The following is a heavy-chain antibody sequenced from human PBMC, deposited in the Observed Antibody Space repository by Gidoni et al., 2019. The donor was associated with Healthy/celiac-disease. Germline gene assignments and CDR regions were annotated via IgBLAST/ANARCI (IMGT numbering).Heavy chain of an antibody. CDR3: AREEDYDSSGYYYVFDY. D-gene: IGHD3-22*01. CDR2: IYSGGST. V-gene: IGHV3-66*02. CDR1: GFTVSSNY. J-gene: IGHJ4*02. Sequence: EVQLVESGGGLVQPGGSLRLSCAASGFTVSSNYMSWVRQAPGKGLEWVSVIYSGGSTYYADSVKGRFTISRDNSKNTLYLQMNSLRAEDTAVYYCAREEDYDSSGYYYVFDYWGQGTLVTVSS.